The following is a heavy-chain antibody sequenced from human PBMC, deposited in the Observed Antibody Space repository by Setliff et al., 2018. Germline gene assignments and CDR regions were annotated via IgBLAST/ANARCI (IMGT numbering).Heavy chain of an antibody. Sequence: ASVKVSCKASGYSFSDYGISWVRQAPGQGLEWMGWNSAYNGNTKYAQKLQGRVTMATDISTSTAYMELRSLISDDTAVYYCARGGYSYGYAHGFDIWGQGTRVTVSS. D-gene: IGHD5-18*01. CDR3: ARGGYSYGYAHGFDI. J-gene: IGHJ3*02. CDR1: GYSFSDYG. V-gene: IGHV1-18*01. CDR2: NSAYNGNT.